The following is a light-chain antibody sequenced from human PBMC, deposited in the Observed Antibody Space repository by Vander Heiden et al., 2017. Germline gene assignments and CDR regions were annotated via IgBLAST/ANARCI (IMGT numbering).Light chain of an antibody. CDR1: KLGDKY. CDR2: QDS. CDR3: QAWDSSNWV. J-gene: IGLJ3*02. V-gene: IGLV3-1*01. Sequence: SYELTQPPSASVSPGQTASITCSGDKLGDKYACWYQQKPGQSPVLVIYQDSKRPSGIPERFSGSNSGNTATLTISGTQAMDEADYYCQAWDSSNWVFGGGTKLTVL.